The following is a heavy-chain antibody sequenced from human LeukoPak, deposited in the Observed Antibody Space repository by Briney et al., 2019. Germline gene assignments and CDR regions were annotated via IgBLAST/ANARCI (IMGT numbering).Heavy chain of an antibody. CDR2: IYTGGST. Sequence: GGSLRLSCVDSGFTVSNYYLSWVRQAPGKGLEWVSVIYTGGSTYYADSVKGRFTISRDISKNTVYLQMNILRVEDTAVYYCARGLGTNYGGYCTGGSCPYYWGQGTLVTVSS. D-gene: IGHD2-15*01. V-gene: IGHV3-66*01. CDR1: GFTVSNYY. J-gene: IGHJ4*02. CDR3: ARGLGTNYGGYCTGGSCPYY.